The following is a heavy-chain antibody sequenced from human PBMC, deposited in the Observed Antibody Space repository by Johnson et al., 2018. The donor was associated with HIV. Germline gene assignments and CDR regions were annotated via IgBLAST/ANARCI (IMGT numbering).Heavy chain of an antibody. CDR1: GFTFSSYG. CDR3: AKNGGVGGGSSNGAFDI. CDR2: ISYDGSNK. V-gene: IGHV3-30*18. D-gene: IGHD2-15*01. Sequence: MQLVESGGGVVQPGRSLRLSCAASGFTFSSYGMHWVRQAPGKGLEWVAVISYDGSNKHYADSVKGRFTISRDNSKNTVYLQMNSLRAEDTAVYYCAKNGGVGGGSSNGAFDIWGQGTMVTVSS. J-gene: IGHJ3*02.